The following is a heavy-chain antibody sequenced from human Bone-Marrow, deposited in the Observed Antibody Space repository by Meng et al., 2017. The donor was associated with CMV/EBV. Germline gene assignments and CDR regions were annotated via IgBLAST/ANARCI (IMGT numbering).Heavy chain of an antibody. CDR1: GYTFTSYD. CDR3: ARRVPAAIRSGVVWFDP. Sequence: ASVKVSCKASGYTFTSYDINWVRQATGQGLEWMGWMNPNSGNTGYAQKFQGRVTITRNTSISTAYTELSSLRSEDTAVYYCARRVPAAIRSGVVWFDPWGQGTLVTVSS. D-gene: IGHD2-2*02. V-gene: IGHV1-8*03. CDR2: MNPNSGNT. J-gene: IGHJ5*02.